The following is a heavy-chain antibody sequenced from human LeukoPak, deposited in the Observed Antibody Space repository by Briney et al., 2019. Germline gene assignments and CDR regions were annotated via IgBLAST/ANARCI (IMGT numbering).Heavy chain of an antibody. J-gene: IGHJ4*02. Sequence: SVKVSCKASGGTFSSYAISWVRQAPGQGLEWMGRIIPILGIANYAQKFQGRVTITADKSTSTAYMELSSLRSEDTAEYYCARDRGDGRFDYWGQGTLVTVYS. CDR2: IIPILGIA. CDR1: GGTFSSYA. CDR3: ARDRGDGRFDY. D-gene: IGHD3-10*01. V-gene: IGHV1-69*04.